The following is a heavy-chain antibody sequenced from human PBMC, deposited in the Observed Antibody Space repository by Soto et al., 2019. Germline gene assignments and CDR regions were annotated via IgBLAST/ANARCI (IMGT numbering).Heavy chain of an antibody. CDR1: GYIFTRNK. D-gene: IGHD3-3*01. Sequence: SVKVSGKTSGYIFTRNKMHWVRQAPGQGLEWMGIISPSGGPPTYAQKFQDRVTMTWDTSTTTVYMDLSSLRSEDTAVYFCARDFEWSFDYWGQGTLVTVSS. V-gene: IGHV1-46*01. CDR2: ISPSGGPP. J-gene: IGHJ4*02. CDR3: ARDFEWSFDY.